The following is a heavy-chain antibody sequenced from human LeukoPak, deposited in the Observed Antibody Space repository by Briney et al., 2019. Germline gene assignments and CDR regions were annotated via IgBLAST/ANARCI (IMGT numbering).Heavy chain of an antibody. CDR2: IKTDGSST. J-gene: IGHJ3*02. D-gene: IGHD2-8*01. Sequence: GGSLRLSCAASGFTFSSYWMHWVRQAPGKGLVWVSRIKTDGSSTDYADSVKGRFTISRDNAKNTMYLQMNSLRAEGTAVYYCASGVSGTGPDIWGLGTMVTVSS. CDR3: ASGVSGTGPDI. CDR1: GFTFSSYW. V-gene: IGHV3-74*01.